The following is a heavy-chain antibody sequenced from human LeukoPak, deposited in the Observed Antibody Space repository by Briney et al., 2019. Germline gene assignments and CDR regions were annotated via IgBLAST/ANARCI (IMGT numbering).Heavy chain of an antibody. CDR3: AREGSSSGDFDY. CDR1: GDSVSSSSAT. Sequence: SQTLSLTCAISGDSVSSSSATWNWIRQSPSRGLEWLGRTYYRSKWYNDYAVSVRSRITIKPDTSKNHFSLQLNSVTPEDSAVFYCAREGSSSGDFDYWGQGTLVTVSS. J-gene: IGHJ4*02. D-gene: IGHD3-22*01. V-gene: IGHV6-1*01. CDR2: TYYRSKWYN.